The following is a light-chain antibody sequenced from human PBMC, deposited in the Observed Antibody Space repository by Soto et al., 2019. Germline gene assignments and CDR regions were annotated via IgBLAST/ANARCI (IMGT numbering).Light chain of an antibody. Sequence: QAVLTQPPSASGTPGQRVTISCSGSSSNIESNSVNWYQQLPGTAPKLLIHSKNQRPSGVPDRFSGSKSGTSASLAISGLQSEDEADYYCAAWDDSLNGYVFGTGTKLTVL. CDR3: AAWDDSLNGYV. V-gene: IGLV1-44*01. CDR1: SSNIESNS. CDR2: SKN. J-gene: IGLJ1*01.